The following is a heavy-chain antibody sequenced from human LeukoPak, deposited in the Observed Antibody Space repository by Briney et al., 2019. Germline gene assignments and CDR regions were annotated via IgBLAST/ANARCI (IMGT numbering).Heavy chain of an antibody. CDR1: GGSISSYY. D-gene: IGHD3-10*01. V-gene: IGHV4-59*08. Sequence: SETLSLTCTVSGGSISSYYWSWIRQPPGKGLEWIGYIYYSGSTNYNPSLKSRVTISVDTSKNQFSLKLSSVTAADTAVYYCARPYAVRGLHYFDYWGQGTLVTVSS. J-gene: IGHJ4*02. CDR3: ARPYAVRGLHYFDY. CDR2: IYYSGST.